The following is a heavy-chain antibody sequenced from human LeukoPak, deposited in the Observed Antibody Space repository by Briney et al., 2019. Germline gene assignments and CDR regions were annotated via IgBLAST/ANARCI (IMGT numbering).Heavy chain of an antibody. J-gene: IGHJ4*02. CDR3: ARDRDGPDY. CDR1: GFTFSSYG. Sequence: GSLRLSCAASGFTFSSYGMHWVRQAPGKGLEWVAVISYDGSNKYYADSVKGRFTISRDNSKNTLYLQMNSLRAEDTAVYYCARDRDGPDYWGQGTLVTVSS. CDR2: ISYDGSNK. V-gene: IGHV3-30*03. D-gene: IGHD5-24*01.